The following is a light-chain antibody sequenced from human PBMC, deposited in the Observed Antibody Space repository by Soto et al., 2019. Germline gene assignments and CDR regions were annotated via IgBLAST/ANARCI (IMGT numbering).Light chain of an antibody. J-gene: IGKJ4*01. CDR1: QALSTY. CDR2: AAY. CDR3: QKYDNAPLT. V-gene: IGKV1-27*01. Sequence: DIQMTQAPSSLSASVGDRVTITCRARQALSTYLAWYQQKPGKVPKLLISAAYTLQSGVPPRFSGSGSGTDFTLTISSLQPEDVATYYCQKYDNAPLTFGGGTKVELK.